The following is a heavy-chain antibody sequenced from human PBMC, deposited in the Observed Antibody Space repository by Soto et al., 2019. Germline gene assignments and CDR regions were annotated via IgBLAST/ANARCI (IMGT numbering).Heavy chain of an antibody. J-gene: IGHJ6*02. V-gene: IGHV1-69*01. CDR2: IIPIVGTG. CDR1: GGSFSNYA. Sequence: QVQLVQSGAEVRKPGSSVTVSCKASGGSFSNYAISWVRQAPGQGLEWMGGIIPIVGTGSYAQKFQGRVTITADEPTTTAYMELSSLRFEDTAVYYCARVVILVPTASTHYYYHMDVWGPGTTVTVSS. D-gene: IGHD2-2*01. CDR3: ARVVILVPTASTHYYYHMDV.